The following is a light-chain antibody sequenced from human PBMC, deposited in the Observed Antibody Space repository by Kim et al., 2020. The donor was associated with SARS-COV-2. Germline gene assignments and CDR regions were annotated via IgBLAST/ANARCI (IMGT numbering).Light chain of an antibody. Sequence: QSVTVYCTGTTSDIGICSDVSGYSQPPDTAPKAIIFTASIRPSGVSDRFSGAKSVRTASLTISGLQPEAEAEYFCSSLIDSIDVDVFGTGTKVTVL. CDR1: TSDIGICSD. V-gene: IGLV2-18*02. J-gene: IGLJ1*01. CDR2: TAS. CDR3: SSLIDSIDVDV.